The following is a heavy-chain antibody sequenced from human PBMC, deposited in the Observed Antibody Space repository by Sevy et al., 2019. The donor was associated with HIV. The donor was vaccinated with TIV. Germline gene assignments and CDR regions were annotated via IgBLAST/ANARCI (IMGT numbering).Heavy chain of an antibody. Sequence: GGSLRLSCAASGFTLNSYWMSWVRQAPGKGLEWVANINQDGSVKYYVHSVKGRFTNSRDNAMYSLYLRMSSLRAEDTALYYCVSSIAAAGSFWGQGTLVTVSS. J-gene: IGHJ4*02. CDR3: VSSIAAAGSF. D-gene: IGHD6-13*01. CDR2: INQDGSVK. CDR1: GFTLNSYW. V-gene: IGHV3-7*01.